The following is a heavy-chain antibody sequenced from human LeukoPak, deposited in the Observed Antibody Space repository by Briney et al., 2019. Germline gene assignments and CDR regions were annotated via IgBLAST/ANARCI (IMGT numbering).Heavy chain of an antibody. Sequence: GGSLRLSCAASGFTFSSYAMHWVRQAPGKGLEWVAVILYDGSNKYYADSVKGRFTISRDNSKNTLYLQMNSLRAEDTAVYYCARDVADFFDYWGQGTLVTVSS. CDR2: ILYDGSNK. V-gene: IGHV3-30-3*01. CDR1: GFTFSSYA. J-gene: IGHJ4*02. CDR3: ARDVADFFDY. D-gene: IGHD6-19*01.